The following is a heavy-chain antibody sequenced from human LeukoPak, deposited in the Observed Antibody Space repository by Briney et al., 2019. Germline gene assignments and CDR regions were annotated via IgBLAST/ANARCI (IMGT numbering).Heavy chain of an antibody. CDR1: GGSFSGYY. D-gene: IGHD3-22*01. V-gene: IGHV4-34*01. CDR3: ARYRSGYHSGYFDY. J-gene: IGHJ4*02. CDR2: INHSGST. Sequence: PSETLSLTCAVYGGSFSGYYWSWIRQPPGKGLEWVGEINHSGSTNYNPSLKSRVTISVDTSKNQFSLKLSSVTAADTAVYYCARYRSGYHSGYFDYWGQGTLVTVSS.